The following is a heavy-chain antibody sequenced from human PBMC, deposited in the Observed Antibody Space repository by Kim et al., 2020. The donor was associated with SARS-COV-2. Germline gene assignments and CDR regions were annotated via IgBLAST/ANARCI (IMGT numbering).Heavy chain of an antibody. CDR2: IIGTGTDT. CDR1: VFTFTDYV. J-gene: IGHJ4*02. Sequence: GGSLRLSCAVSVFTFTDYVMGWVRQAPGKGLEWVSAIIGTGTDTYHADSVKGRLTISRDNPKNTLHLQMNSLRSDDTAMYYCVKGSAASRPYYFDYWGQGTLVTVSS. D-gene: IGHD2-15*01. V-gene: IGHV3-23*01. CDR3: VKGSAASRPYYFDY.